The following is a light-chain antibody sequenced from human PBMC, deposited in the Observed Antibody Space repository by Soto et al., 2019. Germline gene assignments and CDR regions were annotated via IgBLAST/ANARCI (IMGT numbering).Light chain of an antibody. CDR2: DAS. CDR1: QSVSSN. CDR3: HQRQYWPPIT. V-gene: IGKV3-11*01. Sequence: DIVCTQSPGTLSLSPGERATLSCRASQSVSSNHLAWYQQKPGQAPRLLISDASNRATGIPARFSGSGSGTDFTLTISSLEPEDFAVYYCHQRQYWPPITFGQGTRLENK. J-gene: IGKJ5*01.